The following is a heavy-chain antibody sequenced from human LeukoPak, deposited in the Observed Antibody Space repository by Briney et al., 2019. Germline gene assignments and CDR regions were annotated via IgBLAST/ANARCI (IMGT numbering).Heavy chain of an antibody. V-gene: IGHV3-30*02. J-gene: IGHJ4*02. CDR2: IRYDGSNK. Sequence: GGSLRLSCAASGFTFSSYGMHWVRQAPGKGLEWVAFIRYDGSNKYYADSVKGRFTISRDNSKNTLYLQMNSLRAEDTAVYYCAKDYYDSSGLGDYWGQGTLVTVSS. CDR1: GFTFSSYG. CDR3: AKDYYDSSGLGDY. D-gene: IGHD3-22*01.